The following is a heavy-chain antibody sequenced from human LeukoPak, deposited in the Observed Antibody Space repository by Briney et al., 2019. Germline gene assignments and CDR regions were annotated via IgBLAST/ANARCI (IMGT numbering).Heavy chain of an antibody. CDR3: ARDRYGDCGDAFDL. CDR2: VSVSGNTK. J-gene: IGHJ3*01. CDR1: GFTFSSYE. D-gene: IGHD2-21*02. Sequence: GGSLRLSCAASGFTFSSYEMNWLRQAPGKGPEWVSYVSVSGNTKKYADSVKGRFSISRDNAQNSLYLQMNSLRAEDTAVYYCARDRYGDCGDAFDLWGQGTMVTASS. V-gene: IGHV3-48*03.